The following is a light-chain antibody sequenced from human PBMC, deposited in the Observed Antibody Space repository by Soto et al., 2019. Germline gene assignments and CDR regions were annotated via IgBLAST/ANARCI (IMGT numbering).Light chain of an antibody. Sequence: DIQMTQSPSTLSAYVGDRVTITFRASQRISVWLAWYQQKAGKAPNLLIYKASRLESGVPSRFSGSGYGTEFTLTISSLQPDDFASYYCQKLHNFPLTFGQGTRLEIK. CDR3: QKLHNFPLT. J-gene: IGKJ5*01. CDR1: QRISVW. V-gene: IGKV1-5*03. CDR2: KAS.